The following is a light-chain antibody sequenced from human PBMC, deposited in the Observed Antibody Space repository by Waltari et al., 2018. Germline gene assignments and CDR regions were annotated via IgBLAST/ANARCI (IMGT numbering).Light chain of an antibody. V-gene: IGLV2-14*03. CDR1: SSDVGFYNY. Sequence: QSALTQPASVSGSPGQSITISCTGTSSDVGFYNYVSRYQQYPGKAPKLIIYDVFQRPSGVVNRFSGSKSGNTASLTISGLQTEDEGDYYCNSYTGSSSWVFGGGTKLTVL. CDR2: DVF. J-gene: IGLJ3*02. CDR3: NSYTGSSSWV.